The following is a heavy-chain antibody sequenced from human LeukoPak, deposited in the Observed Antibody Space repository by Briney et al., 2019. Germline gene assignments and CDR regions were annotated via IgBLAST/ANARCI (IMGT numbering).Heavy chain of an antibody. CDR1: GYTFTGHY. CDR2: INPKNAAT. V-gene: IGHV1-2*02. Sequence: GESLKISCKASGYTFTGHYIHWVRQAPGQGLEWMGWINPKNAATNYAQKFQGRVTMTRDTSTGTVYMELNTLRYDDTAVYYCARTLYIAAAPGGFDYWGQGTLVTVSS. CDR3: ARTLYIAAAPGGFDY. J-gene: IGHJ4*02. D-gene: IGHD6-13*01.